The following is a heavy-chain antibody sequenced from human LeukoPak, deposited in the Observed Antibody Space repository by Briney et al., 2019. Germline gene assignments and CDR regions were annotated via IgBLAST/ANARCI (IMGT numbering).Heavy chain of an antibody. J-gene: IGHJ4*02. V-gene: IGHV3-23*01. CDR2: ISGSGGST. Sequence: PGGSLRLSCAASGFTFSSYAMSWVRQAPGKGLEWVSAISGSGGSTYYADSVKGRFTISRDNSKNTLYLQMNSLRAEDTAVYYCAKVPVYYYGSGSYLGYWGQGTLVTVSS. CDR1: GFTFSSYA. D-gene: IGHD3-10*01. CDR3: AKVPVYYYGSGSYLGY.